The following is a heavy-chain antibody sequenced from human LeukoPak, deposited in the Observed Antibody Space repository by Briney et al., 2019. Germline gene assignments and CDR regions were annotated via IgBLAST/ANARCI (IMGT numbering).Heavy chain of an antibody. CDR1: GFTFSSYG. CDR3: AKNLGLSPYYFDY. D-gene: IGHD3-16*01. V-gene: IGHV3-30*02. J-gene: IGHJ4*02. Sequence: GGSLRLSCAASGFTFSSYGMHWVRQAPGKGLEWVAFIRFDGSNKYYADSVKGRFTISRDNSKNTLYLQMNSLRPEDTAVYYCAKNLGLSPYYFDYWGQGTLVTVSS. CDR2: IRFDGSNK.